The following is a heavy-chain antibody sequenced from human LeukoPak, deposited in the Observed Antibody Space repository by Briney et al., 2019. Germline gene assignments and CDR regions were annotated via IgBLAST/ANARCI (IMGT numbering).Heavy chain of an antibody. CDR2: IYYSGST. CDR1: GGSISSYY. Sequence: SETLSLTCTVSGGSISSYYWSWIRQPPGKGLEWIGYIYYSGSTNYNPSLKSRVTISVGTSKNQFSLKLSSVTAADTAVYYCARSRSALYCSSTSCSPGYYYGMDVWGQGTTVTVSS. V-gene: IGHV4-59*01. CDR3: ARSRSALYCSSTSCSPGYYYGMDV. J-gene: IGHJ6*02. D-gene: IGHD2-2*01.